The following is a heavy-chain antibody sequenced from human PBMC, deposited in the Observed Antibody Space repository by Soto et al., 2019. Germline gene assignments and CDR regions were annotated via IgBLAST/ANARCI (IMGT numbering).Heavy chain of an antibody. CDR2: ISSSSSYI. J-gene: IGHJ4*02. Sequence: EVQLVESGGGLVKPGGSLRLSCAASGFTFSSYSMNWVRQAPGKGLEWVSSISSSSSYIYYADSVKGRFTISRDNAKNSLYLEMNSLSAEDTAVYYCASDNVDSSAYYAQLDYWGQGTLVTVSS. D-gene: IGHD3-22*01. CDR3: ASDNVDSSAYYAQLDY. CDR1: GFTFSSYS. V-gene: IGHV3-21*01.